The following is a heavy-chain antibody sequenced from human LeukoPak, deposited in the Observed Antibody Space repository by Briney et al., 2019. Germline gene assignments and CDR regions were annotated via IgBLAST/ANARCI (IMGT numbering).Heavy chain of an antibody. CDR3: AKGRVGAYYFDY. V-gene: IGHV3-9*01. D-gene: IGHD1-26*01. CDR2: ISWNSGSI. J-gene: IGHJ4*02. CDR1: GFTFDDYA. Sequence: GGSLRLSCAASGFTFDDYAMHWVRQAPGKGLEWVSGISWNSGSIGYADSVKGRFTISRDNAKNSLYLQMNGLRAEDTALYYCAKGRVGAYYFDYWGQGTLVTVSS.